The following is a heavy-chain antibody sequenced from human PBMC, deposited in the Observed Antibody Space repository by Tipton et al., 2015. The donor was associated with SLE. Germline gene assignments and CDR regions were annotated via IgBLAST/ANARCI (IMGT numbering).Heavy chain of an antibody. J-gene: IGHJ6*03. CDR1: GFTFSSYT. Sequence: SLRLSCAASGFTFSSYTMHWVRQAPGKGLEWVAVISYDGSNKYYADSVKGRFTISRDNSKNTLYLQMNSLRAEDTAVYYCARDYYDSSGYLYYYYYMDVWGKGTTVTVSS. CDR2: ISYDGSNK. D-gene: IGHD3-22*01. CDR3: ARDYYDSSGYLYYYYYMDV. V-gene: IGHV3-30-3*01.